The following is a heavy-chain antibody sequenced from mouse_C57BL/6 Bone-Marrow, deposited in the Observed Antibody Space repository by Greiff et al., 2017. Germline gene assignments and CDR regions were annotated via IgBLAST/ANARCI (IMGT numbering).Heavy chain of an antibody. J-gene: IGHJ4*01. Sequence: VQLKESGPVLVKPGASVKMSCKASGYTFTDYYMNWVKQSHGKSLEWIGVINPYNGGTSYNQKFKGKATLTVDKSSSTAYMELNSLTSEASAVYYCARSRLRHGDYYAMDYWGQGTSVTVSS. V-gene: IGHV1-19*01. D-gene: IGHD3-2*02. CDR1: GYTFTDYY. CDR3: ARSRLRHGDYYAMDY. CDR2: INPYNGGT.